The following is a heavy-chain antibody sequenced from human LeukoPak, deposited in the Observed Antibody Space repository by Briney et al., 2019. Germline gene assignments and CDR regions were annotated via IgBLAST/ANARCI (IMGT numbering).Heavy chain of an antibody. D-gene: IGHD3-3*01. CDR1: GFAFSSYS. J-gene: IGHJ5*02. V-gene: IGHV3-48*04. CDR2: ISSSSSTI. CDR3: ARDLALEYYDFWSGYPKPNWFDP. Sequence: GGSLRLSCAASGFAFSSYSMNWVRQAPGKGLGWVSYISSSSSTIYYADSVKGRFTTSRDNAKNSLYLQMNSLRAEDTAVYYCARDLALEYYDFWSGYPKPNWFDPWGQGTLVTVSS.